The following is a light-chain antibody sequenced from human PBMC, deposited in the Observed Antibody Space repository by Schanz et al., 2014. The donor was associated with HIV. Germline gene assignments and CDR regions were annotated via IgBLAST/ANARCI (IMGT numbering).Light chain of an antibody. J-gene: IGLJ1*01. CDR3: LSYDNTLSGPYV. Sequence: QSVLTQPPSVSGAPGQRVTISCTGSRSNIGAGYDVHWYQQLPGAAPKLLIYANTNRPSGVPDRFSSSKSGTSVSLAITDLQTEDEADYYCLSYDNTLSGPYVFGSGTKLTVL. V-gene: IGLV1-40*01. CDR1: RSNIGAGYD. CDR2: ANT.